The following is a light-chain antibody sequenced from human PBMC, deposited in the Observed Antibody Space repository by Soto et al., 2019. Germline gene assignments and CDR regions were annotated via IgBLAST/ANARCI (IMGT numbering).Light chain of an antibody. CDR3: AAWDATLDGYV. J-gene: IGLJ1*01. CDR1: SSNLGDNT. Sequence: QSVLTPPPSASGTPGQSVTISCSTSSSNLGDNTVNWYQHVPGTAPKLLIYSYDQRPSGVPDRFSGSRSGTSASLAISGLQSEDEADYYCAAWDATLDGYVFGTGTKVTVL. CDR2: SYD. V-gene: IGLV1-44*01.